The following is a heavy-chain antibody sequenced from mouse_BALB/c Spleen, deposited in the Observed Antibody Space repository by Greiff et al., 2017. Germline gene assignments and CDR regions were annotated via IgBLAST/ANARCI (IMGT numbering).Heavy chain of an antibody. CDR3: ARFITTVVAVDY. V-gene: IGHV1-7*01. CDR2: INPSTGYT. J-gene: IGHJ2*01. Sequence: VKLQESGAELAKPGASVKMSCKASGYTFTSYWMHWVKQRPGQGLEWIGYINPSTGYTEYNQKFKDKATLTADKSSSTAYMQLSSLTSEDSAVYYCARFITTVVAVDYWGQGTTLTVSS. D-gene: IGHD1-1*01. CDR1: GYTFTSYW.